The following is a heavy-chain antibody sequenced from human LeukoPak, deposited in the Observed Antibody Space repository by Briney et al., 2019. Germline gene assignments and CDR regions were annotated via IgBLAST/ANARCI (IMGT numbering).Heavy chain of an antibody. V-gene: IGHV4-59*01. J-gene: IGHJ4*02. Sequence: LVKPSETLSLTSTVSGGSISSYYWSWIRQPPGKGLEWIGYIYYSGSTNYNPSLKSRVTISVDTSKNQFSLKLSSVTAADTAVYYCARGTNSDYYDYVWGSYPVNYFDYWGQGTLVTVSS. D-gene: IGHD3-16*02. CDR2: IYYSGST. CDR3: ARGTNSDYYDYVWGSYPVNYFDY. CDR1: GGSISSYY.